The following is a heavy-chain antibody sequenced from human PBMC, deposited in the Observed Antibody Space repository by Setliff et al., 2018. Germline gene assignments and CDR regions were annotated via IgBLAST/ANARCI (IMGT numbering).Heavy chain of an antibody. CDR3: AKGGYSGSHYFDY. D-gene: IGHD1-26*01. Sequence: FTVSSNYMSWVRQAPGKGLEWVSVIYSGGSTYYADSVKGRFTISRDNSKNTLYLQMNSLRAEDTAIYYCAKGGYSGSHYFDYWGQGTLVTVSS. J-gene: IGHJ4*02. V-gene: IGHV3-53*01. CDR2: IYSGGST. CDR1: FTVSSNY.